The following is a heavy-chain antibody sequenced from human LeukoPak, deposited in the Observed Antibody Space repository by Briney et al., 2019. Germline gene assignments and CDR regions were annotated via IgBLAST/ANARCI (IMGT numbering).Heavy chain of an antibody. D-gene: IGHD3-3*01. V-gene: IGHV4-31*11. J-gene: IGHJ5*02. CDR3: AGDRITTHNWFDP. CDR2: IYYSGST. CDR1: GGSISSGGYY. Sequence: SQTLSLTCAVSGGSISSGGYYWSWIRQHPGKGLEWIGYIYYSGSTYYNPSLKSRVTISVDTSKNQFSLKPSSVTAADTAVYYCAGDRITTHNWFDPWGQGTLVTVSS.